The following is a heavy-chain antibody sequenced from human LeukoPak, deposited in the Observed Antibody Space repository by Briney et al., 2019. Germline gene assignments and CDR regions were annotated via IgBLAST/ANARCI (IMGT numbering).Heavy chain of an antibody. Sequence: GGSLRLSCASSGFTFSSYAMSWVRQAPGKGLEWVSAISGSGGSTYYADSVKGRFTISRDNSKNTLYLQMNSLRAEDTAVYYCAKNVLTGYYRLYYFDYWGQGTLVTVPS. J-gene: IGHJ4*02. CDR3: AKNVLTGYYRLYYFDY. CDR2: ISGSGGST. CDR1: GFTFSSYA. D-gene: IGHD3-9*01. V-gene: IGHV3-23*01.